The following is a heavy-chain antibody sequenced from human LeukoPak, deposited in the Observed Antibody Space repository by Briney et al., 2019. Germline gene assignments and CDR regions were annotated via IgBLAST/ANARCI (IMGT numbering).Heavy chain of an antibody. J-gene: IGHJ4*02. V-gene: IGHV4-38-2*02. CDR2: VYRSGTT. CDR3: ARENWVFDY. D-gene: IGHD7-27*01. Sequence: KPSETLSLTCVVSGYSISSGYHWGWIPQPPGKGLEWIGSVYRSGTTYYDPSLKSRVTISVDTPKNQISLKVRSVTAADTAMYYCARENWVFDYWGQGILVTVSS. CDR1: GYSISSGYH.